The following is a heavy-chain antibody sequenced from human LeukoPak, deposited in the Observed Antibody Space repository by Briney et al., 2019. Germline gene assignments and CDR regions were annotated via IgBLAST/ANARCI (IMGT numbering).Heavy chain of an antibody. J-gene: IGHJ3*02. Sequence: GGSLRLSCAASGFTFSNAWMSWVRQAPGKGLEWVGRIKSKTDGGTTDYAAPVKGRLTISRDDSKNTLYLQMNSLKTEDTAVYYCTTDPGHNYDYVWGSRGGTDAFDIWGQGTMVTVSS. D-gene: IGHD3-16*01. CDR3: TTDPGHNYDYVWGSRGGTDAFDI. V-gene: IGHV3-15*01. CDR1: GFTFSNAW. CDR2: IKSKTDGGTT.